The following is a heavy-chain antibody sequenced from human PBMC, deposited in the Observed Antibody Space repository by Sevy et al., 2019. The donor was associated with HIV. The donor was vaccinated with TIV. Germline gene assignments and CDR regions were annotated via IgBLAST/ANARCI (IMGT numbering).Heavy chain of an antibody. CDR1: GFTFSIYA. CDR2: ISITGGST. J-gene: IGHJ4*02. Sequence: GGSLRLSSAASGFTFSIYAMSWVRQAPGKGLEWVSVISITGGSTYYAHSVKDRFTISRDNSNNKLYLQMNTLIAEDTAVYYCAKDRVSGTYYTGDFDYWGQGTLVTFSS. CDR3: AKDRVSGTYYTGDFDY. D-gene: IGHD3-10*01. V-gene: IGHV3-23*01.